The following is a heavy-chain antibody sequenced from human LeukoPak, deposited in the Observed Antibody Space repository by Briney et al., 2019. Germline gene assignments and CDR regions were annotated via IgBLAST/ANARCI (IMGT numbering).Heavy chain of an antibody. V-gene: IGHV1-69*05. CDR1: GGTFSSYA. J-gene: IGHJ6*03. CDR3: ARARIPSIPYYYYYMDV. CDR2: IIPIFGTA. D-gene: IGHD2-21*01. Sequence: SVKVSCKAPGGTFSSYAVSWVRQAPGQGLEWMGGIIPIFGTANYAQKFQGRVTITTDESTSTAYMELSSLRSEDTAVYYCARARIPSIPYYYYYMDVWGKGTTVTVSS.